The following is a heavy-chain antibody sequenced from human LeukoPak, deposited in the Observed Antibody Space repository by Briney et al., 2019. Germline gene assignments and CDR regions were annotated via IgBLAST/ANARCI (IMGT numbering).Heavy chain of an antibody. CDR3: AKDFVVVPGNVNYFDY. V-gene: IGHV3-23*01. D-gene: IGHD2-21*02. CDR1: GFTFSSFG. CDR2: MTGSAVST. J-gene: IGHJ4*02. Sequence: GGSLRLSCAATGFTFSSFGMSWVRQAPGRGLEWVSSMTGSAVSTHYGDSVKGRFTISRDNSKNTLYVQMKSLRAEDTAVYYCAKDFVVVPGNVNYFDYWGQGTLVTVSS.